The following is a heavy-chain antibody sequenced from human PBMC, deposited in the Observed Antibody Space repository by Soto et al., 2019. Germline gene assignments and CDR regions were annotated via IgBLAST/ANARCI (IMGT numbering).Heavy chain of an antibody. CDR3: ARLHYTVVTALDI. Sequence: XETLSIPCSVSCVSIGSHFWSWIRQAPGKGPELVGYIYHTVNTNYNPALKSRVTISMDTSENQLSLQLSSVTAADTAVYYCARLHYTVVTALDIWGQGTMVTVSS. CDR2: IYHTVNT. CDR1: CVSIGSHF. V-gene: IGHV4-59*11. J-gene: IGHJ3*02. D-gene: IGHD2-15*01.